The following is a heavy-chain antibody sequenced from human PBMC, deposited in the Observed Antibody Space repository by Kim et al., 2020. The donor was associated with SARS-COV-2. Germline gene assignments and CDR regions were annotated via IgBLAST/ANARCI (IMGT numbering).Heavy chain of an antibody. D-gene: IGHD3-3*01. CDR1: GFTFSSYS. Sequence: GGSLRLSCAASGFTFSSYSMNWVRQAPGKGLEWVSSISSSSSYIYYADSVKGRFTISRDNAKNSLYLQMNSLRAEDTAVYYCARDEPLNQVGRYDFWSGASYYYYYMDVWGKGTTVTVSS. J-gene: IGHJ6*03. CDR2: ISSSSSYI. CDR3: ARDEPLNQVGRYDFWSGASYYYYYMDV. V-gene: IGHV3-21*01.